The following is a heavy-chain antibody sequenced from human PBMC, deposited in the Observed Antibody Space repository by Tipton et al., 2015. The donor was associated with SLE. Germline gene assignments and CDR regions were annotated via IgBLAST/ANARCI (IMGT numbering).Heavy chain of an antibody. D-gene: IGHD3-3*01. V-gene: IGHV4-34*01. CDR3: ARLVRFLGGRFFDY. CDR2: INHSGST. Sequence: LRLSCAVYGGSFSVYHWTWIRQPPGKGLEWIGEINHSGSTNYNPSLKSRVTISVDTSKNHFSLKLSSVTAADTAVYYCARLVRFLGGRFFDYWGQGTLVTVSS. J-gene: IGHJ4*02. CDR1: GGSFSVYH.